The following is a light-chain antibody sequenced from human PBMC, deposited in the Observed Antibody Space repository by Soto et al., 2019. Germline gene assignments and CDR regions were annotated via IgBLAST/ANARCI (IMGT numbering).Light chain of an antibody. J-gene: IGLJ1*01. Sequence: QSVLTQPHSASGTPGQRVTISCSGSSSNIGTSSVHWFQQLPGTAPKLLISTTNQRPSGVPERFSGSKSGTSASLAISGLQSENEANYYCAAWEDSLNGHFFGPGTKVTVL. CDR2: TTN. CDR1: SSNIGTSS. CDR3: AAWEDSLNGHF. V-gene: IGLV1-44*01.